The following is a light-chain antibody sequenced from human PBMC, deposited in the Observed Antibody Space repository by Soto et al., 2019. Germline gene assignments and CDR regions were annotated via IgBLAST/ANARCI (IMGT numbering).Light chain of an antibody. CDR1: QSIVHCDGDTS. V-gene: IGKV2-24*01. CDR2: KIS. J-gene: IGKJ1*01. CDR3: MQVTQLPRT. Sequence: DIILTQTPLSSPVTLGQPASISCRSSQSIVHCDGDTSLSWLQQRPGQPPRLLIYKISNRFSGVPDRFSGSGAETDFTQTIISVEAEDGGINYRMQVTQLPRTVGQGTKVEIK.